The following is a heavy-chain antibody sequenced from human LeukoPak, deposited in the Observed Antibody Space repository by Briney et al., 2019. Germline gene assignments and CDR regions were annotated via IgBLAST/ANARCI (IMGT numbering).Heavy chain of an antibody. D-gene: IGHD2-2*01. CDR3: ARDVGDCSSTSCSRYYYYGMDV. V-gene: IGHV3-30-3*01. CDR1: GFSFSTYT. J-gene: IGHJ6*02. Sequence: GGSLRLSCAASGFSFSTYTMNWVRQAPGKGLERVAGIQHDGSRTYYADSVKGRFTISRDNSKNTLYLEMNSLTPEDTALYYCARDVGDCSSTSCSRYYYYGMDVWGQGTTVTVSS. CDR2: IQHDGSRT.